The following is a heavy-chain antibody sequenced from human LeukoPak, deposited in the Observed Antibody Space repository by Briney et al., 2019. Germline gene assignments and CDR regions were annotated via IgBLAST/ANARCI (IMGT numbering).Heavy chain of an antibody. CDR1: GGSFISGYY. V-gene: IGHV4-34*01. Sequence: KPSETLSLTCAVYGGSFISGYYWTFIRQTPEKGLEWIGEIHHSGSTNCNPNYNPSLKSRVTISLDTSKNQVSLKLNSVTAADTALYYCATFRWAVGFEYWGQGTLVTVSS. J-gene: IGHJ4*02. CDR2: IHHSGST. CDR3: ATFRWAVGFEY. D-gene: IGHD6-13*01.